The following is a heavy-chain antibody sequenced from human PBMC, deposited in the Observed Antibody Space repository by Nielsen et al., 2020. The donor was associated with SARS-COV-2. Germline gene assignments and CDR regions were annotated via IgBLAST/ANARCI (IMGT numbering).Heavy chain of an antibody. D-gene: IGHD2-21*02. V-gene: IGHV3-30*18. CDR2: ISYDRSNK. CDR1: RFTFSSYG. J-gene: IGHJ4*02. Sequence: GESLKISCAASRFTFSSYGMHWVRQAPGKGLERVAVISYDRSNKYYADSVKGRFTISRDNSKNTLYLQMNSLRAEDTAVYYCAKDVVTYFDYWGQGTLVTVSS. CDR3: AKDVVTYFDY.